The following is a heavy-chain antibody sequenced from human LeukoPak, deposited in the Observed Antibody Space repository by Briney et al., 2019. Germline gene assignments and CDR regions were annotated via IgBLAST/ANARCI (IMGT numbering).Heavy chain of an antibody. J-gene: IGHJ6*03. CDR1: GFTFSSYE. CDR2: ISSSGGSI. CDR3: AKLLWFGELFDYHYMDV. Sequence: GGSLRLSCAASGFTFSSYEMNWVRQTPEKGLEWVSYISSSGGSIYYADSVKGRFTVSRDNAKNSLYLQMNNLRAEDTAVYYCAKLLWFGELFDYHYMDVWGKGTTVTISS. V-gene: IGHV3-48*03. D-gene: IGHD3-10*01.